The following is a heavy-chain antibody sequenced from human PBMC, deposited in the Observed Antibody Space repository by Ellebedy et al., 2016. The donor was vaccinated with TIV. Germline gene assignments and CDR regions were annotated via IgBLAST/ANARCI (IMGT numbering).Heavy chain of an antibody. CDR1: GGSIGRYF. Sequence: MPSETLSLTCSVSGGSIGRYFWTWIRQSPEKGLEWIGYVSSSGYTNYNPSLESRVTISIDTSKGQFSLRLTSVTAADTAVYYCARGYDNTGFYDCPYDHWGQGTLVTVSS. V-gene: IGHV4-59*01. J-gene: IGHJ4*02. D-gene: IGHD2-21*02. CDR3: ARGYDNTGFYDCPYDH. CDR2: VSSSGYT.